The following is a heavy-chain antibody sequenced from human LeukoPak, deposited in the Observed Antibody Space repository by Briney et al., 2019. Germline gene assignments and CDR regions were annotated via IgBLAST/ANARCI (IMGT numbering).Heavy chain of an antibody. J-gene: IGHJ4*02. V-gene: IGHV3-30*04. D-gene: IGHD6-19*01. CDR1: GFTFSSYA. CDR2: ISYDGSNK. Sequence: GGSLRLSCAASGFTFSSYAMHWVRQAPGKGLEWVAVISYDGSNKYYADSVKGRFTISRDNSKNTLYLQMNRLRAEDTAVYYCARGYSSGWPFDYWGQGTLVTVSS. CDR3: ARGYSSGWPFDY.